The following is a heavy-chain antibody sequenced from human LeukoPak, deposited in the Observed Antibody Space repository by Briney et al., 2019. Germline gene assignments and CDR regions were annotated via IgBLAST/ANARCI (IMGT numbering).Heavy chain of an antibody. V-gene: IGHV3-53*01. CDR3: ARGPLLRWGLGGRGMDV. J-gene: IGHJ6*02. CDR2: IYSGGST. Sequence: GGSLRLSCAASGFTLSSSYMSWVRQAPGKGLEWVSVIYSGGSTYYADSVKGRFTISRDNSKNTLYLQMNSLRAEDTAVYYCARGPLLRWGLGGRGMDVWGQGTTVTVSS. D-gene: IGHD3-3*01. CDR1: GFTLSSSY.